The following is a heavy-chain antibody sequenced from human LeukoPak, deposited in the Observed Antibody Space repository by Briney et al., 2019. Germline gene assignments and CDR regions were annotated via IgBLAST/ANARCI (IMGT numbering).Heavy chain of an antibody. CDR3: ARGGYYYLDV. CDR2: IFYNGNT. V-gene: IGHV4-59*01. CDR1: DGSMSPYY. J-gene: IGHJ6*03. Sequence: SETLSLTCTVSDGSMSPYYWSWIRQSPGKGLEWIAYIFYNGNTKYNPSLWSRVAISIDTSRNQFFLNLNSVTAADTAVYYCARGGYYYLDVWGKGTTVTVSS.